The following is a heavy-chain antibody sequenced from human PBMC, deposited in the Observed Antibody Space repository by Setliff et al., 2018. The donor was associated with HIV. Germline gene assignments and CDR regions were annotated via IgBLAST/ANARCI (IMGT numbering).Heavy chain of an antibody. V-gene: IGHV4-59*01. CDR3: ASAGSGTRAPPRY. J-gene: IGHJ4*02. Sequence: PSETLSLTCTVSGGSISSYYWSWIRQPPGEGLGWIGYIFYSGSTNYNPSLKSRVTISIDTSKNQFSLKLTSVTAADTAVYYCASAGSGTRAPPRYWGQGTLVTVSS. CDR1: GGSISSYY. CDR2: IFYSGST. D-gene: IGHD1-1*01.